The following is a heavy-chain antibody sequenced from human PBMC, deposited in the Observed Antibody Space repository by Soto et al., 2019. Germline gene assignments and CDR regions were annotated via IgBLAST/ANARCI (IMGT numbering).Heavy chain of an antibody. J-gene: IGHJ5*02. D-gene: IGHD6-13*01. V-gene: IGHV4-31*03. Sequence: PSETLSLTCTVSGGSISSGGYYWSWIRPHPGKGLEWIGYIYYSGSTYYNPSLKSRVTISVDTSKNQFSLKLSSVTAADTAVYYCARDSGYPDVDDWFDPWGQGTLVTVSS. CDR3: ARDSGYPDVDDWFDP. CDR1: GGSISSGGYY. CDR2: IYYSGST.